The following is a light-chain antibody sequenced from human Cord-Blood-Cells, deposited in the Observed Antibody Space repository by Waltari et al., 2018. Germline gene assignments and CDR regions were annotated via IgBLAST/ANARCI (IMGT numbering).Light chain of an antibody. Sequence: QSALTQPASVSGSPGQSITISCTGTSSDVGGYNYVSWYQPHPGKAPEPMIYDVSKRPSGVSKRFSGSKSGNTASLTISGLEAEDEADYYGSSYTSSSTWVFGGGTKLTVL. CDR1: SSDVGGYNY. V-gene: IGLV2-14*01. CDR2: DVS. CDR3: SSYTSSSTWV. J-gene: IGLJ3*02.